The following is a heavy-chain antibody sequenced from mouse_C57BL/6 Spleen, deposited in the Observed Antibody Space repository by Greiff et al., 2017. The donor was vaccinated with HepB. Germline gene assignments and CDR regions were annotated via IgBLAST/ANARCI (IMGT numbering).Heavy chain of an antibody. J-gene: IGHJ1*03. CDR3: ARGYYGSSGWYFDV. V-gene: IGHV1-52*01. CDR1: GYTFTSYW. D-gene: IGHD1-1*01. CDR2: IDPSDSET. Sequence: QVQLQQPGAELVRPGSSVKLSCKASGYTFTSYWMHWVKQRPIQGLEWIGNIDPSDSETHYNQKFKDKATLTVDKSSSTAYMQLSSLTSEDSAVYYCARGYYGSSGWYFDVWGTGTTVTVSS.